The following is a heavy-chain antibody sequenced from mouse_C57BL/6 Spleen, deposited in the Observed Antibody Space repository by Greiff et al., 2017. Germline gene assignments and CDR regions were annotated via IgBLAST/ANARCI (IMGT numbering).Heavy chain of an antibody. CDR1: GYTFTDYN. J-gene: IGHJ2*01. V-gene: IGHV1-18*01. D-gene: IGHD2-4*01. Sequence: VQLKQSGPELVKPGASVKIPCKASGYTFTDYNMDWVKQSHGKSLEWIGDINPNNGGTISNQKFKGKATLTVGKSSSTAYMELRSLTSEDTAVYYCARRYDYDEGWCFDYGGQGTTLTVSS. CDR2: INPNNGGT. CDR3: ARRYDYDEGWCFDY.